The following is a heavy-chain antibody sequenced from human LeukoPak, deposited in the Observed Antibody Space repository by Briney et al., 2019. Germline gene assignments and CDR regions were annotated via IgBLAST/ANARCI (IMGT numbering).Heavy chain of an antibody. CDR1: GYTFTGYY. V-gene: IGHV1-2*06. CDR3: ARGYCTNGVCYYFDY. J-gene: IGHJ4*02. CDR2: INPNSGGT. Sequence: ASVKVSCKASGYTFTGYYMHWVRQAPGQGLEWMGRINPNSGGTNYAQKFQGRVTMTRDTSISTAYKELSRLRSDDTAVYYCARGYCTNGVCYYFDYWGQGTLVTVSS. D-gene: IGHD2-8*01.